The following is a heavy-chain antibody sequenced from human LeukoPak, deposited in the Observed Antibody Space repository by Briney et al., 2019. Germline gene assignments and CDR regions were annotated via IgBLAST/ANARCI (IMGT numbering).Heavy chain of an antibody. CDR3: ARGGVPAALAEYFQH. CDR1: GGTFSSYA. D-gene: IGHD2-2*01. V-gene: IGHV1-69*01. J-gene: IGHJ1*01. CDR2: IIPIFGTA. Sequence: EASVKVSCKASGGTFSSYAISWVRQAPGQGLEWMGGIIPIFGTANYAQKFQGRVTITADESTSTAYMELSSLRSEDTAVYYCARGGVPAALAEYFQHWGQGTLVTVSS.